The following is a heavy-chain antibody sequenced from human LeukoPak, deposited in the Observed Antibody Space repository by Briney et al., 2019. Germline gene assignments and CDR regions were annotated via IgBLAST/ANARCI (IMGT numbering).Heavy chain of an antibody. J-gene: IGHJ6*03. CDR3: ARGDNWDSYYYYYMDV. V-gene: IGHV3-48*04. D-gene: IGHD1-26*01. CDR1: GFTFSSYS. CDR2: ISSSSSSI. Sequence: PGGSLRLSCAASGFTFSSYSMNWVRQAPGKGLEWVSYISSSSSSIYYADSVKGRFTISRDNAKSSLYLQMDSLRAEDTAVYYCARGDNWDSYYYYYMDVWGKGTTVTVSS.